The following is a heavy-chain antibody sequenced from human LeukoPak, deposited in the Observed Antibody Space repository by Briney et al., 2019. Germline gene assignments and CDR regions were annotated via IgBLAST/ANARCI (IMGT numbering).Heavy chain of an antibody. CDR2: IWYDGSNK. Sequence: PGGSLRLSCAASGFTFSSCGMHWVRQAPGKGLEWVAVIWYDGSNKYYADSVKGRFTISRDNSKNTLYLQMSSLRAEDTAVYYCVKGGNYDILSGYDYWGQGTLVTVSS. D-gene: IGHD3-9*01. CDR1: GFTFSSCG. CDR3: VKGGNYDILSGYDY. J-gene: IGHJ4*02. V-gene: IGHV3-30*02.